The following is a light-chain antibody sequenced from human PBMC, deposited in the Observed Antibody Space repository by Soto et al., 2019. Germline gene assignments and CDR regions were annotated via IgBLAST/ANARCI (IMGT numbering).Light chain of an antibody. J-gene: IGKJ3*01. Sequence: EIVVTQSPGILSVSPGDRATLSCRASQSVGSNLAWYQQTPGQAPTLLIYAASTRATGLPARFSGSGSGTEVTLTISSLQYEGVAVDYCQEYSKWPLFSFGRGTRVDIK. CDR2: AAS. CDR3: QEYSKWPLFS. V-gene: IGKV3-15*01. CDR1: QSVGSN.